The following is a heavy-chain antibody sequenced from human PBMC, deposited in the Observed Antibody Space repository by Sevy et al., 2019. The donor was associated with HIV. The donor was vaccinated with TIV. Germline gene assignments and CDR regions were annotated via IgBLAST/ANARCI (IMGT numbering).Heavy chain of an antibody. D-gene: IGHD1-26*01. J-gene: IGHJ4*02. CDR1: CGSITSLY. CDR2: IYYNGHI. CDR3: AGENAWGRGYS. V-gene: IGHV4-59*08. Sequence: SETLSLTCTVSCGSITSLYWNWIRQPPGKGLEWIANIYYNGHINYNPSLKSRVTLSLDTSKNQFSLRLSSVTAADTAMYYCAGENAWGRGYSWGQRTLVTVSS.